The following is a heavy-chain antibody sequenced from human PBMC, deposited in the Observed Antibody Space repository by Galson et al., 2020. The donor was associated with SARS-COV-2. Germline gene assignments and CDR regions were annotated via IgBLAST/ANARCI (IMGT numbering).Heavy chain of an antibody. CDR2: IWYDGSNK. D-gene: IGHD1-26*01. CDR3: AKAPVVGGTYFGY. V-gene: IGHV3-33*06. Sequence: GGSLRLSCAASGFTFSSYGMHWVRQAPGKGLEWVAVIWYDGSNKYYADSVKGRFTISRDNSKNTLYLQMNSLRAEDTAVYYCAKAPVVGGTYFGYWGQGILVTVSS. CDR1: GFTFSSYG. J-gene: IGHJ4*02.